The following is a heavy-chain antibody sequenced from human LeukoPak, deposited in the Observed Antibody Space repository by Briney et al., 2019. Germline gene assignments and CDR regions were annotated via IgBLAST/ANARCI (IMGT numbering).Heavy chain of an antibody. V-gene: IGHV4-31*03. J-gene: IGHJ4*02. D-gene: IGHD3-16*01. CDR2: IYYSGST. CDR1: GGSISSGGYY. Sequence: SETLSLTCTVSGGSISSGGYYWSWIRQHPGKGLEWIGYIYYSGSTYYNPSLKSRVTISVDTSKNQFSLKLSSVTAADTAVYYCARWGLRGKNHFDYWGQGTLVTVPS. CDR3: ARWGLRGKNHFDY.